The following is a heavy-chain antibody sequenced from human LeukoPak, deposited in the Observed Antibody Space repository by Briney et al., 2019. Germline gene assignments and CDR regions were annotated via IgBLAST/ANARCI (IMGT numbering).Heavy chain of an antibody. V-gene: IGHV4-34*01. D-gene: IGHD3-22*01. J-gene: IGHJ4*02. CDR1: GGSFSGYY. CDR2: INHSGST. CDR3: ASYYDSSGYQDY. Sequence: SETLSLTCAVYGGSFSGYYWSWIRQPPGKGLEWIGEINHSGSTNYNPSLKSRVTISVDTSKNQFSLKLSSETAADTAVYYCASYYDSSGYQDYWGQGTLVTVSS.